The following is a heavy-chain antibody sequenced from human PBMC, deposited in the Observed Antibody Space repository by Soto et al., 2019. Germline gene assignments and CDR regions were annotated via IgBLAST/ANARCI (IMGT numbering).Heavy chain of an antibody. CDR2: IKQDGSEK. V-gene: IGHV3-7*03. CDR3: ARRLEIGNYYYYYGMDV. J-gene: IGHJ6*02. CDR1: GFTFSSYW. D-gene: IGHD3-22*01. Sequence: GGSLRLSCAASGFTFSSYWMSWVRQAPGKGLEWVANIKQDGSEKYYVDSVKGRFTISRDNAKNSLYLQMNSLRAEDTAVYYCARRLEIGNYYYYYGMDVWGQGTTVTVSS.